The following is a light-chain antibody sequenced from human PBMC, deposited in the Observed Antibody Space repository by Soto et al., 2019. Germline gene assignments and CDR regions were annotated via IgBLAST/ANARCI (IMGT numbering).Light chain of an antibody. CDR2: CAS. V-gene: IGKV4-1*01. CDR3: QKYSSTRQRT. Sequence: DIVMTQSPDSLAVSLGERATINCKSSHSVLYSSNNKNYLAWYQQKPGQPPKLLIYCASTRESGVPDRFSGRGSGTDFTLNNRSLQAEDVAVYYCQKYSSTRQRTFGGWTKVEI. CDR1: HSVLYSSNNKNY. J-gene: IGKJ4*01.